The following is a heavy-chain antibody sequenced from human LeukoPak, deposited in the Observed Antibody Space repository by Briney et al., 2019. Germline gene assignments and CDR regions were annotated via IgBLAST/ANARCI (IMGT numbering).Heavy chain of an antibody. V-gene: IGHV3-74*01. CDR1: EFTFSTYW. Sequence: GGSLRLSCAASEFTFSTYWMHWVRQAPGKGLVWVSRISRYGSNTFYADSVKGRFTISRDNAKNTLYLQMNSLRGDDTAVYYCAREWDLPGAYYMDVWGKGTTVTVSS. CDR3: AREWDLPGAYYMDV. J-gene: IGHJ6*03. CDR2: ISRYGSNT. D-gene: IGHD1-26*01.